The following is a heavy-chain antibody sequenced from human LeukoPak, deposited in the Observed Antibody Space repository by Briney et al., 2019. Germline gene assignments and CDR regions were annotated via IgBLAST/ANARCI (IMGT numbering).Heavy chain of an antibody. J-gene: IGHJ3*02. CDR2: IYYTGGT. D-gene: IGHD6-6*01. V-gene: IGHV4-39*07. Sequence: PSETLSLTCSVSGDSITSTSYYWAWIRQPPEKGLEWIGSIYYTGGTNYSPSLKSRVTISVDTSKNQFSLKLSSVTAADTAVYYCAREGSSIAAPTEAFDIWGQGTMVTVSS. CDR1: GDSITSTSYY. CDR3: AREGSSIAAPTEAFDI.